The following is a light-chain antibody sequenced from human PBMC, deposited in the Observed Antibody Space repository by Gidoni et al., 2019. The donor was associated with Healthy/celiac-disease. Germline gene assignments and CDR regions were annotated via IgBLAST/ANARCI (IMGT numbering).Light chain of an antibody. Sequence: DIQMTQSPSSLSASVGDRVTITCQASQDMSNSLNWYQQKTGKAPKLLIYDASNLETGVPSRFSGSGSGTDFTFTISSLQPEDIATYYCQQYDNLPWTFGQGTKVEIK. V-gene: IGKV1-33*01. CDR3: QQYDNLPWT. CDR2: DAS. CDR1: QDMSNS. J-gene: IGKJ1*01.